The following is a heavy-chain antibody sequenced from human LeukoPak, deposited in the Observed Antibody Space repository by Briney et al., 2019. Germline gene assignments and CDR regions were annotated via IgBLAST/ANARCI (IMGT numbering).Heavy chain of an antibody. Sequence: SGGSLRLSCAVSGFTVSSNYMSWVRQAPGKGLEWVANINQDGSEKDYVDSVRGRFTISRDNAKNSMYLQMNSLRAEDTAVYYCARIGNNYYYYYMDVWGKGTTVTISS. J-gene: IGHJ6*03. D-gene: IGHD1/OR15-1a*01. CDR1: GFTVSSNY. CDR2: INQDGSEK. V-gene: IGHV3-7*01. CDR3: ARIGNNYYYYYMDV.